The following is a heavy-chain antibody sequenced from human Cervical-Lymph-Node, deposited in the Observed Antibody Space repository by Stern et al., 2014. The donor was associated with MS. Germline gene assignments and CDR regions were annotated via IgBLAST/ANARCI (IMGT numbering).Heavy chain of an antibody. D-gene: IGHD1-26*01. CDR3: AKGSRIVGSTEFDS. CDR1: GFPFSDYA. V-gene: IGHV3-23*04. J-gene: IGHJ4*02. CDR2: ISGSGGST. Sequence: EDQLVESGGGLAQPGGSLRLSCAGSGFPFSDYAMSWVRPAPGKGLEWVSGISGSGGSTYYAASVQGRFNISRDKSMDTMYLQMSSLRVDDTAVYYCAKGSRIVGSTEFDSWGQGTLVTVSS.